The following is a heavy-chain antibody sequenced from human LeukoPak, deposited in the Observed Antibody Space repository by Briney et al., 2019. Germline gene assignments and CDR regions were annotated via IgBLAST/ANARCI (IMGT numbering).Heavy chain of an antibody. J-gene: IGHJ4*02. D-gene: IGHD3-3*01. CDR1: GGSVSDYY. Sequence: SETLSLTCTISGGSVSDYYWSWIRQSPGKGLEWIGYIYRTGSTSYSPSLKSRVTISADTSQNQFTLKLSSVTAADTAVYYCARGSRIYDFWSGYMIGVFDYWGQGTLVTVSS. CDR2: IYRTGST. V-gene: IGHV4-59*02. CDR3: ARGSRIYDFWSGYMIGVFDY.